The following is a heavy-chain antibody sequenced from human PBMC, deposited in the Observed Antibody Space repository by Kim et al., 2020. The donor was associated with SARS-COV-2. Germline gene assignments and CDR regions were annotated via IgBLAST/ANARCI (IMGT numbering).Heavy chain of an antibody. V-gene: IGHV3-43*01. CDR2: ISWDGGST. CDR3: AKDGDDSSGGLTFDY. CDR1: GFTFDDYT. J-gene: IGHJ4*02. Sequence: GGSLRLSCAASGFTFDDYTMHWVRQAPGKGLEWVSLISWDGGSTYYADSVKGRFTISRDNSKNSLYLQMNSLRTEDTALYYCAKDGDDSSGGLTFDYWGQGTLVTVSS. D-gene: IGHD3-22*01.